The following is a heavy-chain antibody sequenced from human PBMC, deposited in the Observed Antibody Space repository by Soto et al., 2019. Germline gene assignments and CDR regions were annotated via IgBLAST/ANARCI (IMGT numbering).Heavy chain of an antibody. V-gene: IGHV3-23*05. J-gene: IGHJ4*02. CDR3: TTARYCSRDACPAAE. CDR2: IGPNLTNT. CDR1: GFPFSATG. D-gene: IGHD2-2*01. Sequence: EVQLLESGGGLVQPGGSLRLPCAASGFPFSATGMLWVRQPPGGGLEWVSAIGPNLTNTKYTDSVKGCFTISRDNSKSTVFLQMTNLRAEDTALYYCTTARYCSRDACPAAEWGQGTLITVSS.